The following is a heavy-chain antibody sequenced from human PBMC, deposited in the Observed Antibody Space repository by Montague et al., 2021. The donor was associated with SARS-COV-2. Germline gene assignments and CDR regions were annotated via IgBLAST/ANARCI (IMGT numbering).Heavy chain of an antibody. Sequence: TLSLTYTVSGGSTSSGSYYWSWIRQPAGKGLEWIGRIYTTGRTNYNPSLKSRVTISVDTSKNQFSLKLSSVTAADTAAYYCASERAYDYGSGTYPGGFDIWGQGTMVTVSS. J-gene: IGHJ3*02. V-gene: IGHV4-61*02. CDR1: GGSTSSGSYY. D-gene: IGHD3-10*01. CDR2: IYTTGRT. CDR3: ASERAYDYGSGTYPGGFDI.